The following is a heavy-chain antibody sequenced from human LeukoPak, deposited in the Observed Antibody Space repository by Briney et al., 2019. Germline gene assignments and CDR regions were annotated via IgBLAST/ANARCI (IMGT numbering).Heavy chain of an antibody. CDR1: QFSVSINF. CDR3: ARRVVGATSVDYFDY. CDR2: ISSGGTT. Sequence: QTGGSLRLSCEASQFSVSINFMSWVRQTPGKGLEWVSVISSGGTTYYADSVKGRFTTSRDNSKNTVSLQMNSLSAEDTAVYYCARRVVGATSVDYFDYWGQGTLVTVSS. V-gene: IGHV3-66*04. D-gene: IGHD1-26*01. J-gene: IGHJ4*02.